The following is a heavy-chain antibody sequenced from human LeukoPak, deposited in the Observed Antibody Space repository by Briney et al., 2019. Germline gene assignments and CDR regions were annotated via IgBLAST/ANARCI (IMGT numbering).Heavy chain of an antibody. Sequence: SETLSLTCTVSGGFISSSSYYWGWIRQPPGKGLEWIGSIYYSGSTYYNPSLKSRVTISVDTSKNQSSLKLSSVTAADTAVYYCARPHRVRGHIGYWGQGTLVTVSS. D-gene: IGHD3-10*02. V-gene: IGHV4-39*01. J-gene: IGHJ4*02. CDR1: GGFISSSSYY. CDR2: IYYSGST. CDR3: ARPHRVRGHIGY.